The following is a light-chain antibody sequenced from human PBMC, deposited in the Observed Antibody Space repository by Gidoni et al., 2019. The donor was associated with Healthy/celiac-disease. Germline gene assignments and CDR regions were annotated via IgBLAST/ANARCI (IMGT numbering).Light chain of an antibody. CDR2: KAS. Sequence: DIQMTQSPSTLSASVGARVTITCRASQSISSWLAWYQQKPGKAPKLLIYKASSLESGVPSRFSGSGSGTEFTLTISSLQPDDFATYYCQQYNNPFTFGPGTKVDIK. J-gene: IGKJ3*01. V-gene: IGKV1-5*03. CDR3: QQYNNPFT. CDR1: QSISSW.